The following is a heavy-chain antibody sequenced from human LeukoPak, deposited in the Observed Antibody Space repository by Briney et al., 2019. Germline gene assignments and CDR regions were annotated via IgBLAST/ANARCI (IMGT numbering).Heavy chain of an antibody. J-gene: IGHJ4*02. Sequence: SVKVSCKASGYTFTSYGTSWVRQASGQGLEWMGGIIPIFGTANYAQKFQGRVTITADESTSTAYMELSSLRSEDTAVYYCTRGYSYGYGGIDYWGQGTLVTVSS. D-gene: IGHD5-18*01. CDR2: IIPIFGTA. CDR3: TRGYSYGYGGIDY. V-gene: IGHV1-69*13. CDR1: GYTFTSYG.